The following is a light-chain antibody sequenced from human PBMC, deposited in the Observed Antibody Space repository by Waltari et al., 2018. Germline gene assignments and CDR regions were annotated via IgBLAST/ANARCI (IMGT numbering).Light chain of an antibody. Sequence: YWPSPGTAPKLVIKDNSSRRSGVPGRFSGCKSGTSAALAITGLQDEDEAGYDCQSYDSSLSGSVFGGGTKLTVL. J-gene: IGLJ2*01. CDR2: DNS. V-gene: IGLV1-40*01. CDR3: QSYDSSLSGSV.